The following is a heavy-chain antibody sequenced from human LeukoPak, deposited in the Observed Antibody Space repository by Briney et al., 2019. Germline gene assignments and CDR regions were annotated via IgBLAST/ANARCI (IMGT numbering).Heavy chain of an antibody. D-gene: IGHD6-6*01. J-gene: IGHJ5*02. CDR2: IFYTGST. CDR1: GGSINSADSY. CDR3: ARKYPDHWFDP. Sequence: SETLSLTCTVSGGSINSADSYWSWIRQHSGKGLEWIGYIFYTGSTYYNPSLKGRLGISIDTSKNQFSLNLSSVTAADTAVYYCARKYPDHWFDPWGQGTLVTVSS. V-gene: IGHV4-30-4*08.